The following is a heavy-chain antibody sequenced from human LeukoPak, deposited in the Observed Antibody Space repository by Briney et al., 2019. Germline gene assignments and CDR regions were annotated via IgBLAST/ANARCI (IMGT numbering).Heavy chain of an antibody. CDR3: ARTPLGLRHFDY. J-gene: IGHJ4*02. D-gene: IGHD1-7*01. V-gene: IGHV1-69*05. CDR2: IIPIFGTA. Sequence: SVKVSCKASGGTFRNYAISWVRQAPAQGLEWMGGIIPIFGTANYAQKFQGRVTITTVESTSPAYMELSSLRSEDTAVDYCARTPLGLRHFDYWGQGTLVTVSS. CDR1: GGTFRNYA.